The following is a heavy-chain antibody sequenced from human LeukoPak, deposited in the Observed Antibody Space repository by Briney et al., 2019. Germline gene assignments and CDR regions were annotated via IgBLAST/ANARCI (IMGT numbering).Heavy chain of an antibody. CDR2: ISWNSGSI. J-gene: IGHJ3*02. CDR1: GFTFDFYA. Sequence: GGSLRLSCVASGFTFDFYAMHWVRQVPGKGLEWVSGISWNSGSIDYADSVKGRFTISRDHAKNSLYLQVIRLRQADTAWNYCAKPLEIRMIVSPDAFDIWGQGTMVTVSS. V-gene: IGHV3-9*01. D-gene: IGHD3-22*01. CDR3: AKPLEIRMIVSPDAFDI.